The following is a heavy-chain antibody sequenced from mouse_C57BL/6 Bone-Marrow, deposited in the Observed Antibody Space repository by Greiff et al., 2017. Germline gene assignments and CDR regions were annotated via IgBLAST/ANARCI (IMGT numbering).Heavy chain of an antibody. CDR2: ISSGSSTI. CDR1: GFTFSDYG. CDR3: ARVGGCYAMDY. V-gene: IGHV5-17*01. J-gene: IGHJ4*01. D-gene: IGHD1-1*02. Sequence: EVMLVESGGGLVQPGGSLKLSCAASGFTFSDYGMHWVRQAPEKGLEWVAYISSGSSTIYYADTVKGRFTISRDNAKNTLFLQMTSLRSEDTAMYYCARVGGCYAMDYWGQGTSVTVSS.